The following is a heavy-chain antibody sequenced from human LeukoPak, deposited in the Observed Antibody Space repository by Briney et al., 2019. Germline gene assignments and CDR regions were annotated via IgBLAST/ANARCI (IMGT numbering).Heavy chain of an antibody. D-gene: IGHD4-17*01. V-gene: IGHV4-39*01. CDR1: GGSITSRDHY. CDR2: ISYSGRT. Sequence: PSETLSLTCTVSGGSITSRDHYWGWIRQPPGKGLEWSGTISYSGRTYYNPSLESRVTISVDTSKNQFSLKLSSVTAADTAVYYCARLKTGDYGDYGGDYWGQGTLVTVSS. CDR3: ARLKTGDYGDYGGDY. J-gene: IGHJ4*02.